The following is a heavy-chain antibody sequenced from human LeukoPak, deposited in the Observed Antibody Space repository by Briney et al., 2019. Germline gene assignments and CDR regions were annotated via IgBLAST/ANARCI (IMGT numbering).Heavy chain of an antibody. J-gene: IGHJ4*02. CDR3: AKDQWIQQLLGSHFDY. V-gene: IGHV3-30*02. CDR2: IRYDGSNK. CDR1: GFTFSSYG. D-gene: IGHD5-18*01. Sequence: GSLRLSCAASGFTFSSYGMHWVRQAPGKGLEWVAFIRYDGSNKYYADSVRGRFTISRDNSKNTLYLQMNSLRAEDTAVYYCAKDQWIQQLLGSHFDYWGQGTLVTVSS.